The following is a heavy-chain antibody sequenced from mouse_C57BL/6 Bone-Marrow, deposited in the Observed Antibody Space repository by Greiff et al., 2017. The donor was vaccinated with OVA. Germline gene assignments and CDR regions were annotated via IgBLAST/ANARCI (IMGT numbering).Heavy chain of an antibody. D-gene: IGHD1-1*01. Sequence: QVQLQQPGAELVKPGASVKLSCKASGYTFTSYWMNWVKQRPGRGLEWIGRIDPTSGGTKYNEKFKSKATLTVDKPSSTAYMQLSSLTSEDSAVYYCARDNYGSSSWFAYWGQGTLVTVSA. V-gene: IGHV1-72*01. J-gene: IGHJ3*01. CDR2: IDPTSGGT. CDR3: ARDNYGSSSWFAY. CDR1: GYTFTSYW.